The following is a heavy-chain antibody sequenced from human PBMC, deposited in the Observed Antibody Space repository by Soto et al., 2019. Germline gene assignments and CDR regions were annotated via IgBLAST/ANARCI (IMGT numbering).Heavy chain of an antibody. CDR1: GFSLTTTGVA. J-gene: IGHJ4*02. D-gene: IGHD1-26*01. V-gene: IGHV2-5*02. Sequence: QITLKESGPTLVKPTQPLTLTCTFSGFSLTTTGVAVGWIRQPPGKALEWLALIYWDDDKRYSPSLKSRLTITKDTSKNLVVLTLTNMDPVDTATYYCAHNYRGSHDYWGQGTLVTVSS. CDR2: IYWDDDK. CDR3: AHNYRGSHDY.